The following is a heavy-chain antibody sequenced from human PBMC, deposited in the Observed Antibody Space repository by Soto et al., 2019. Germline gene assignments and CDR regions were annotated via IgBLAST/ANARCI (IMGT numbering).Heavy chain of an antibody. J-gene: IGHJ6*02. CDR2: IYSGGST. D-gene: IGHD1-26*01. CDR1: EFTVSSNY. V-gene: IGHV3-53*01. CDR3: AGRVGATNYGMDV. Sequence: GGSLRLSCAASEFTVSSNYMNWVRQSPGKGLECVSTIYSGGSTYYADSVKGRFTISRDNSKNTLYLQMNNLRAEDTAVYYCAGRVGATNYGMDVWGQGTTVTVSS.